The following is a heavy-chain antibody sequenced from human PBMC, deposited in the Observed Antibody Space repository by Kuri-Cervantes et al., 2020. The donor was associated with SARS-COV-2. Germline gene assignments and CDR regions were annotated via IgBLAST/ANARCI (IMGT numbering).Heavy chain of an antibody. CDR2: FYYSRSN. CDR1: GGSISSSRYY. Sequence: ESLNISCTVPGGSISSSRYYWGWIRQPPGKGLEWIGSFYYSRSNYYNPSLKSRVTISVDTSEDQFSLKLSSVTAADTAVYYCANTGFYYYDYYYMDVWGKGTTVTVSS. D-gene: IGHD2/OR15-2a*01. V-gene: IGHV4-39*01. CDR3: ANTGFYYYDYYYMDV. J-gene: IGHJ6*03.